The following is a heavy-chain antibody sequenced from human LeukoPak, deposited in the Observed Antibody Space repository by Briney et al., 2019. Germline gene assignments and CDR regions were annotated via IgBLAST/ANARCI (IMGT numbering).Heavy chain of an antibody. CDR2: INHSGST. V-gene: IGHV4-34*01. CDR3: ARNGMYYYDSSGYWKLDDY. Sequence: SETLSLTCADYGGSFSGYYWSWIRQPPGKGLEWIGEINHSGSTNYNPSLKSRVTISVDTSKNQFSLKLSSVTAADTAVYYCARNGMYYYDSSGYWKLDDYWGQGTLVTVSS. CDR1: GGSFSGYY. J-gene: IGHJ4*02. D-gene: IGHD3-22*01.